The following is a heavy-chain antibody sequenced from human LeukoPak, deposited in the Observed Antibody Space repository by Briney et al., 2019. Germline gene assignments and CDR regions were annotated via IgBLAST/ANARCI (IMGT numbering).Heavy chain of an antibody. J-gene: IGHJ6*03. Sequence: PSETLSLTCAVDGGSFSGYYWSWIRQPPGKELGWVGEINHSGSTNYNPCFKTRVTISVDTSKNQFALKLSSVTAADTAVYYCARRNRVAARLISYYYYYMDVWGKGTTVTVSS. CDR3: ARRNRVAARLISYYYYYMDV. CDR1: GGSFSGYY. CDR2: INHSGST. D-gene: IGHD6-6*01. V-gene: IGHV4-34*01.